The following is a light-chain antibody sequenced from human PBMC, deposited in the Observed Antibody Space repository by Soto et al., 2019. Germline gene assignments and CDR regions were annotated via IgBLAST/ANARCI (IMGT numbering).Light chain of an antibody. Sequence: QSVLTQPASVSGSPGQSITISCTGTSSDVGAYNYVSWYQQHPGNAPKVLIYEVSNRPSGVSNRFSGSKSGNTASLTISGLQAEDEADYYCSSYTRSSTWVFGGGTKVTVL. CDR1: SSDVGAYNY. V-gene: IGLV2-14*01. J-gene: IGLJ3*02. CDR3: SSYTRSSTWV. CDR2: EVS.